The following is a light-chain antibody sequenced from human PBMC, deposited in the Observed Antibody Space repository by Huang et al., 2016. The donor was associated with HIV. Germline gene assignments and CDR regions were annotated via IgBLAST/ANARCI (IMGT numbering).Light chain of an antibody. CDR3: QQRVNGLT. CDR2: DAS. V-gene: IGKV3-11*01. Sequence: EIVLTQSPAALSFFPGQRVSLSCRASQNINTHLAWYQQRPGQPPRLLIYDASSRVPGVAARFSSRRSATDFTLTISSLESEDFATYYCQQRVNGLTFGGGTKV. CDR1: QNINTH. J-gene: IGKJ4*01.